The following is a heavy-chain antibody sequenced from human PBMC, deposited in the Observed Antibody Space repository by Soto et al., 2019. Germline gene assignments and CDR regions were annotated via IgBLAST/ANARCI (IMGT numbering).Heavy chain of an antibody. CDR1: GGSISSGGYY. CDR2: IYYSGST. J-gene: IGHJ2*01. Sequence: QVQLQESGPGLVKPSQTLSLTCTVSGGSISSGGYYWSWIRQHPGKGREWIWYIYYSGSTYYNPSLRSRVTISVDTSKNQFSLKLSSVTAAGTAVYYCAGDQLGRFDWYFDLWGRGTLVTVS. D-gene: IGHD3-3*01. CDR3: AGDQLGRFDWYFDL. V-gene: IGHV4-31*03.